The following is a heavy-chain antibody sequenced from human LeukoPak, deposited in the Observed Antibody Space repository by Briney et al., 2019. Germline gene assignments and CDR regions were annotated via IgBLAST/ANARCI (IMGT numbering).Heavy chain of an antibody. D-gene: IGHD3-9*01. Sequence: SQTLSLTCAISGDSVSSNRAGWNWIRQSPSRGLEWLGRTYYRSKWFNGYAVSVKSRITISPDTSKNQFSLQLNSVTPVDTAVYYCARDYDILTGTTMGFDYWGQGTLVTVSS. CDR1: GDSVSSNRAG. CDR3: ARDYDILTGTTMGFDY. V-gene: IGHV6-1*01. CDR2: TYYRSKWFN. J-gene: IGHJ4*02.